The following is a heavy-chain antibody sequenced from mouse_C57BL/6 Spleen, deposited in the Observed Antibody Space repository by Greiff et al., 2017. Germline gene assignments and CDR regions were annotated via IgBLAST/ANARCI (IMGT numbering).Heavy chain of an antibody. CDR1: GYTFTSYW. J-gene: IGHJ2*01. CDR3: ARTLLYFDY. CDR2: INPSNGGT. Sequence: QVQLQQPGTELVKPGASVKLSCKASGYTFTSYWMHWVKQRPGQGLEWIRNINPSNGGTNYNEKFKNKATLTVDKSSSTAYMQLSSLTSEDSGVYYCARTLLYFDYWGQGTTLTVSS. V-gene: IGHV1-53*01.